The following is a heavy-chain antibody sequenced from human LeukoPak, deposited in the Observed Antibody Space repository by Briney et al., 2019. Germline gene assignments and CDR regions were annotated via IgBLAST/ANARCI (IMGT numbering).Heavy chain of an antibody. J-gene: IGHJ6*03. CDR1: GGTFSSYA. CDR2: IIPIFGTA. V-gene: IGHV1-69*05. D-gene: IGHD2-15*01. CDR3: ASSGTREYCSGGSCYLSYYYMDV. Sequence: GSSVKVSCKASGGTFSSYAISWVRQAPGQGLEWMGGIIPIFGTANYAQKFQGRVTITTDESTTTAYLELSSLRSEDTAVYYCASSGTREYCSGGSCYLSYYYMDVWGKGTTVTVSS.